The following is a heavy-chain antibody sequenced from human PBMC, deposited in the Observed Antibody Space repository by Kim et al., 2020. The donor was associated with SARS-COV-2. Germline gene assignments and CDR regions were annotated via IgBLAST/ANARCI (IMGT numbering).Heavy chain of an antibody. D-gene: IGHD4-17*01. Sequence: GGSLRLSCAASGFTVSSNYMSWVRQAPGKGLEWVSVIYSGGSTYYADSVKGRFTISRDNSKNTLYLQMNSLRAEDTAVYYCVLSPTTAGRFDPWGQGTLVTVSS. CDR2: IYSGGST. CDR1: GFTVSSNY. V-gene: IGHV3-53*01. J-gene: IGHJ5*02. CDR3: VLSPTTAGRFDP.